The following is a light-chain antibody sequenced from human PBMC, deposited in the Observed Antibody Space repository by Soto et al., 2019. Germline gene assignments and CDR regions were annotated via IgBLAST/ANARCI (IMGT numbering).Light chain of an antibody. J-gene: IGKJ2*01. CDR3: HQYGVSSGT. CDR1: QSVTASY. CDR2: GAS. Sequence: EIVLTQSPGTLSLSPGERATLSCRASQSVTASYLAWYQQKPGQAPRLLIYGASTRATGIPDRFSGRGSGTDFTLTISSREPEDFAVYYCHQYGVSSGTFGQGTNLEIK. V-gene: IGKV3-20*01.